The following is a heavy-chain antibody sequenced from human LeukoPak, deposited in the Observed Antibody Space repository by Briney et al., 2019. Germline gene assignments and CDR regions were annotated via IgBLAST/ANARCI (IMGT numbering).Heavy chain of an antibody. V-gene: IGHV3-23*01. D-gene: IGHD1-26*01. J-gene: IGHJ4*02. CDR3: AKGGTIVGATIDY. CDR1: GFTFSSYA. Sequence: PGGSLRLSCAASGFTFSSYAMNWVRXAPGKXLEWVSVISGSGGSTYYADSVKGWFTISRDNSKNTLYLQMNSLRAEDTAVYFCAKGGTIVGATIDYWAQGTLVTVSS. CDR2: ISGSGGST.